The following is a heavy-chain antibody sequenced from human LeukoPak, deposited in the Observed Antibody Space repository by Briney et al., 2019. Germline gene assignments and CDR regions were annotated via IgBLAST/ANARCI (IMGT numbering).Heavy chain of an antibody. Sequence: SETLSLTCTVSGYSISSGYYWGWIRPPPGKGLEWIGSIYHSGSTYYNPSLKSRVTISVDTSKNQFSLKLSSVTAADTAVYYCARGWRTVTTPWGQGTLVTVSS. CDR3: ARGWRTVTTP. CDR1: GYSISSGYY. CDR2: IYHSGST. D-gene: IGHD4-11*01. J-gene: IGHJ5*02. V-gene: IGHV4-38-2*02.